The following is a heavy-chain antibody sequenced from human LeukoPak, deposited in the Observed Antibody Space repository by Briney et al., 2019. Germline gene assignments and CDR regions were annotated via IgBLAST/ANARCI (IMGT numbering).Heavy chain of an antibody. CDR2: IYYSGST. Sequence: SETLSLTCTVSGGSISSSSYYWGWIRQPPGKGLEWIGSIYYSGSTYYNPSLKSRVTISVDTSKNQFSLKLSSVTAADTAVYYCASSRSSYSSGLAGWGQGTLVTVSS. D-gene: IGHD6-19*01. CDR3: ASSRSSYSSGLAG. V-gene: IGHV4-39*07. CDR1: GGSISSSSYY. J-gene: IGHJ4*02.